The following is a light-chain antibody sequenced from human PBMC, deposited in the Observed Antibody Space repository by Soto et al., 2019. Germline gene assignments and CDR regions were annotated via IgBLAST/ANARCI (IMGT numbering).Light chain of an antibody. V-gene: IGLV2-14*01. CDR1: SSDVGGYNY. J-gene: IGLJ2*01. Sequence: QSALTQPASVSGSPGQSITISCTGTSSDVGGYNYVSWYQQHPGKAPKLMIYDVSNRPSGVSNRFSGSKSGNTASLTISGLQAEDDADYYCSSYTSSPVFGGGTKLTVL. CDR3: SSYTSSPV. CDR2: DVS.